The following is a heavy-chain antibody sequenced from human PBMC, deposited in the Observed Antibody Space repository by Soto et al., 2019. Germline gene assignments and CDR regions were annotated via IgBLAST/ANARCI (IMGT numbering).Heavy chain of an antibody. D-gene: IGHD2-21*02. CDR3: AHVTDVSFFEY. Sequence: QITLKESGPTLVKPTQTLTLTCTSSGLSLSTSGVGVGWIRQPPGKALEWLALIYWEDDKRYSPSLKSRLTNTKDPSKNQMVLTMTNMDPVDTATYYCAHVTDVSFFEYWGQETLVTVSS. J-gene: IGHJ4*02. V-gene: IGHV2-5*02. CDR2: IYWEDDK. CDR1: GLSLSTSGVG.